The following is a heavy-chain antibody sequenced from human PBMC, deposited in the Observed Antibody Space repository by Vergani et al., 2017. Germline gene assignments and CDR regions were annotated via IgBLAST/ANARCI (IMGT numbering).Heavy chain of an antibody. CDR2: ISGSGGST. V-gene: IGHV3-23*04. D-gene: IGHD3-22*01. J-gene: IGHJ4*02. CDR1: GFTFSNAW. Sequence: EVQLVESGGGLVKPGGSLRLSCAASGFTFSNAWMSWVRQAPGKGLEWVSAISGSGGSTYYADSVKGRFTISRDNSKNTLYLQMNSLRAEDTAVYYCAKDRPMIVARRPFDYWGQGTLVTVSS. CDR3: AKDRPMIVARRPFDY.